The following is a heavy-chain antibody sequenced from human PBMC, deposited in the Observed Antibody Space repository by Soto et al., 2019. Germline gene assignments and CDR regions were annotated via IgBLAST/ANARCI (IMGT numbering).Heavy chain of an antibody. CDR2: IYYRGST. CDR3: ARDGREPSGMDV. Sequence: SETRSLTGTVSGGSISSHYWSWVRQAPGKGLEWIGHIYYRGSTSYNPSLRSRSTISVDTSNNQFSLNLNSVTTADTAVYYCARDGREPSGMDVSGQGTKVTVSS. D-gene: IGHD1-26*01. V-gene: IGHV4-59*11. J-gene: IGHJ6*02. CDR1: GGSISSHY.